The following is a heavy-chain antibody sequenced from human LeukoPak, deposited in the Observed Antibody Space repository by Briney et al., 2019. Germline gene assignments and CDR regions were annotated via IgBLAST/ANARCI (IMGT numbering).Heavy chain of an antibody. CDR1: GFPLSSYE. V-gene: IGHV3-48*03. CDR2: ISSSGSTI. D-gene: IGHD6-19*01. CDR3: ASQLRSGYYYYYGMDV. J-gene: IGHJ6*04. Sequence: PGGALRLSSAASGFPLSSYEMNWVRQAPGKGLECVSYISSSGSTIYYAESVQGRFTISRDNAKNSLYLQMNSLRAEDTAVYYCASQLRSGYYYYYGMDVWGKGTTVTVSS.